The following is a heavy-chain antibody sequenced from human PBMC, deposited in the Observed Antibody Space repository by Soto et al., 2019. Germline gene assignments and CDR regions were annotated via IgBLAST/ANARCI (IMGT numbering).Heavy chain of an antibody. CDR1: GFTFTDYY. J-gene: IGHJ5*02. Sequence: TGGSLRLSCAASGFTFTDYYMSWIRQAPGKGLEWVSYISSSGSTIYYADSVKGRFTISRDNAKNSLYLQMNSLRAEDTAVYYCARVLVFYAGFDPWGQGTLVTVSS. V-gene: IGHV3-11*01. D-gene: IGHD2-21*02. CDR2: ISSSGSTI. CDR3: ARVLVFYAGFDP.